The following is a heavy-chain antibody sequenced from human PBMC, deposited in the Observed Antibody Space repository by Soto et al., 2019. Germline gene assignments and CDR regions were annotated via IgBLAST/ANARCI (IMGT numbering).Heavy chain of an antibody. J-gene: IGHJ3*02. CDR2: TGTPRDT. CDR1: GFTFSSYD. CDR3: PRVSPDCRSPDGGFDT. D-gene: IGHD2-15*01. Sequence: GGPLSLSCAASGFTFSSYDMHWVRQATGKGLEWVSATGTPRDTYYPGSVKGRLTISRDNAKHSLYLQMNSLRAGDKAVYYCPRVSPDCRSPDGGFDTWGQGTMVTVSS. V-gene: IGHV3-13*01.